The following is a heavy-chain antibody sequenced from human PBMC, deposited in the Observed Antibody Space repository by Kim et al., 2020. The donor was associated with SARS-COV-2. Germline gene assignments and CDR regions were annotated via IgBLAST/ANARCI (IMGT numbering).Heavy chain of an antibody. D-gene: IGHD2-2*01. CDR1: GFPFSSYW. CDR2: IKQDGSER. V-gene: IGHV3-7*01. J-gene: IGHJ6*02. CDR3: ASLYSTRYYYGMDV. Sequence: GGSLRLSCAASGFPFSSYWMTWVRQVPGKGLEWVATIKQDGSERFYVHSVKGRFTISRDNAKNSLYLQMNSLRAEDTATYYCASLYSTRYYYGMDVWGQGTTVTVSS.